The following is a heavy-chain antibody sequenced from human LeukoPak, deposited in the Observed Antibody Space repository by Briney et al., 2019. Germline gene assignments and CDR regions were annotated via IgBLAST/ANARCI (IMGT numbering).Heavy chain of an antibody. J-gene: IGHJ4*02. V-gene: IGHV1-2*02. CDR2: INPDSGAT. CDR3: ARGSDSSSWYSPSDY. D-gene: IGHD6-13*01. Sequence: ASVKVSCKTSGYSFTNYGITWVRQAPGQGLEWMGWINPDSGATNSAQKFQGRATMTRDTSISTAYMELSRLRSDDTAVYYCARGSDSSSWYSPSDYWGQGTLVTVSS. CDR1: GYSFTNYG.